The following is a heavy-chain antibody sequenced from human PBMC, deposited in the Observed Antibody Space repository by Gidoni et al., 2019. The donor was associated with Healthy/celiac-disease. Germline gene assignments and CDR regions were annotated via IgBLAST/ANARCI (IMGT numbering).Heavy chain of an antibody. V-gene: IGHV1-24*01. D-gene: IGHD6-13*01. Sequence: QVQLVQSGAEVKKPGASVKVSCKVSGYTLTELSMHWVRQAPGKGLEWMGGFDPEDGETIYAQKFQGRGTMTEETSTDTAYMELSSLRSEDTAVYYCATGVTIAAAGGAFDYWGQGTLVTVSS. CDR3: ATGVTIAAAGGAFDY. CDR2: FDPEDGET. J-gene: IGHJ4*02. CDR1: GYTLTELS.